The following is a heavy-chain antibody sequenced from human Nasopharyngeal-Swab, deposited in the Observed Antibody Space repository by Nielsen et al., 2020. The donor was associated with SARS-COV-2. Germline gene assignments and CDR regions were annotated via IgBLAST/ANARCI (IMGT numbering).Heavy chain of an antibody. J-gene: IGHJ4*02. Sequence: WIRQPPGKGLEWIGEINYSGSTNYNPSLKSRVTISVDTSKNQFSLKLSSVTAADTAVYYCARVLIGTPAYGSGTIDYWGQGTLVTVSS. V-gene: IGHV4-34*01. CDR2: INYSGST. D-gene: IGHD3-10*01. CDR3: ARVLIGTPAYGSGTIDY.